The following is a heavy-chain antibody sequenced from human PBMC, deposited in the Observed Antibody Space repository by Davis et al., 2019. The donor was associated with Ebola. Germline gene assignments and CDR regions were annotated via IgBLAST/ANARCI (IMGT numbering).Heavy chain of an antibody. CDR2: IWYDGSNK. D-gene: IGHD6-19*01. V-gene: IGHV3-33*01. CDR1: GFTFSSYG. Sequence: PGGSLRLSCAASGFTFSSYGMHWVRQAPGKGLEWVAVIWYDGSNKYYADSVKGRFTISRDNSKNTLYLQMNSLRAEDTAVYYCASDQWLVLVYYGMDVWGQGTTVTVSS. J-gene: IGHJ6*02. CDR3: ASDQWLVLVYYGMDV.